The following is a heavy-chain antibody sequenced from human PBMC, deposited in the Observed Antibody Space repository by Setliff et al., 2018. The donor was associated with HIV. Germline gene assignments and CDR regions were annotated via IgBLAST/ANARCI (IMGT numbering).Heavy chain of an antibody. D-gene: IGHD4-17*01. V-gene: IGHV1-2*06. CDR2: INPNSGGT. J-gene: IGHJ6*02. Sequence: ASVKVSCKASGYTFTGYYMHWVRQAPGQGLEWMGRINPNSGGTNYAQKFQGRVTMTRDTSISTAYMELNRLRSDDTAVYYCARDDEMGTVTEHYYYGMGVWGQGTTVTVSS. CDR1: GYTFTGYY. CDR3: ARDDEMGTVTEHYYYGMGV.